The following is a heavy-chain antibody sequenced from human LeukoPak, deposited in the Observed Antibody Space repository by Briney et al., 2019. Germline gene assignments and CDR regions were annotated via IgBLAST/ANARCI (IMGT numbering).Heavy chain of an antibody. CDR1: GGSISSSNW. CDR2: IYHSGGGNT. J-gene: IGHJ4*02. D-gene: IGHD6-19*01. V-gene: IGHV4/OR15-8*02. CDR3: ARDNPRTTGYSSGSSFDF. Sequence: KPSETLSLTCAVSGGSISSSNWWIWLRQPPGKGLEWIGEIYHSGGGNTNYNPSLKSRATISIDNAKNQFSLKVRSVTAADTAVYFCARDNPRTTGYSSGSSFDFWGQGTLVTVSS.